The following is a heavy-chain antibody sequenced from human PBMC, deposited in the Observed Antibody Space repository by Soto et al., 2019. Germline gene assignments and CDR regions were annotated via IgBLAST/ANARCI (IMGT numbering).Heavy chain of an antibody. Sequence: SETLSLTCTVSGGSISSYYWSWIRQPPGKGLEWIGYIYYSGSTNYNPSLKSRVTISVDTSKNQFSLKLSSVTAADTAVYYCARGVVPAAPSPDYYYYYMDVWGKGTTVTVSS. J-gene: IGHJ6*03. CDR1: GGSISSYY. V-gene: IGHV4-59*01. CDR3: ARGVVPAAPSPDYYYYYMDV. D-gene: IGHD2-2*01. CDR2: IYYSGST.